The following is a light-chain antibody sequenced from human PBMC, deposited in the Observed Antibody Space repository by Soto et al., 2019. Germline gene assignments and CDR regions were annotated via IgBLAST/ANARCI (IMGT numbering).Light chain of an antibody. J-gene: IGKJ2*01. CDR3: QLRSNWPYT. CDR1: QSVSGS. CDR2: DAS. Sequence: EIVLTQSPATLSLSPGERATLSCRASQSVSGSLAWYQQKLGQAPRLLIYDASNRATGIPARFSGSGSGTDFTLTISSLEPEAFAVYYCQLRSNWPYTFGQGTKLEIK. V-gene: IGKV3-11*01.